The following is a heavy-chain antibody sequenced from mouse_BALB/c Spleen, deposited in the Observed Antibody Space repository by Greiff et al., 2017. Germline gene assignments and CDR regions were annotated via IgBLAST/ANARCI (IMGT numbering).Heavy chain of an antibody. J-gene: IGHJ2*01. D-gene: IGHD6-2*01. V-gene: IGHV5-9-4*01. CDR2: ISSGGSYT. CDR1: GFTFSSYA. Sequence: EVQGVESGGGLVKPGGSLKLSCAASGFTFSSYAMSWVRQSPEKRLEWVAEISSGGSYTYYPDTVTGRFTISRDNAKNTLYLEMSSLRSEDTAMYYCARVSAMDYWGQGTTLTVSS. CDR3: ARVSAMDY.